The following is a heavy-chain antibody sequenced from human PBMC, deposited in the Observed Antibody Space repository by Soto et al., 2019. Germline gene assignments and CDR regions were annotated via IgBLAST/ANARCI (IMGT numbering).Heavy chain of an antibody. Sequence: SGGSLRLSCAASGFTFSSYSMNWVRQAPGKGLEWVSSISSSSSYIYYADSVKGRFTISRDNAKNSLYLQMNSLRAEDTAVYYCARDREYYDSSGYSPFDYWGQGTLVTVS. D-gene: IGHD3-22*01. V-gene: IGHV3-21*01. CDR2: ISSSSSYI. CDR3: ARDREYYDSSGYSPFDY. J-gene: IGHJ4*02. CDR1: GFTFSSYS.